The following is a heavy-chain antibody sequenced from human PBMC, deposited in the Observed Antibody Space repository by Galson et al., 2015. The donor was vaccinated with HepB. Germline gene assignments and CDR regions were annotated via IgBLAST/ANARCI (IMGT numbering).Heavy chain of an antibody. D-gene: IGHD2-21*02. Sequence: SLRLSCAASGFTFGDYAMSWVRQAPGKGLEWVGFIRSKAYGGTTEYAASVKGRFTISRDDSKSIAYLQMNSLKTEDTAVYYCTIAYCGGDCYPEYFQHWGQGTLVTVSS. CDR1: GFTFGDYA. J-gene: IGHJ1*01. CDR3: TIAYCGGDCYPEYFQH. CDR2: IRSKAYGGTT. V-gene: IGHV3-49*04.